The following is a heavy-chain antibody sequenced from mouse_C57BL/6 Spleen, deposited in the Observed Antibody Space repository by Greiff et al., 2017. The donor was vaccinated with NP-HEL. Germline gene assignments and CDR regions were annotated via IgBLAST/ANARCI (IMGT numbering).Heavy chain of an antibody. V-gene: IGHV5-4*01. CDR3: ARDRGYYGSSCYWYFDV. CDR2: ISDGGSYT. J-gene: IGHJ1*03. CDR1: GFTFSSYA. Sequence: EVMLVESGGGLVKPGGSLKLSCAASGFTFSSYAMSWVRQTPEKRLEWVATISDGGSYTYYPDSVKGRFTISRDNAKNNLYLQMSHLKSEDTAMYYCARDRGYYGSSCYWYFDVWGTGTTVTVSS. D-gene: IGHD1-1*01.